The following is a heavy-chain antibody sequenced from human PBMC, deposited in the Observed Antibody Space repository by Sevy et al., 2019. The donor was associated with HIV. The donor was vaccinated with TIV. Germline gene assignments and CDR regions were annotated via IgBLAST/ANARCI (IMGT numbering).Heavy chain of an antibody. CDR1: GFTFSSYA. J-gene: IGHJ4*02. Sequence: GGSLRLSCAASGFTFSSYAMHWARQAPGKGLEWVAVISYDGSNKYYADSVKGRFTVSRDNSKNTLYLQMNSLRAEDTAGYYCAREMATILDYWGQGTLVTVSS. CDR2: ISYDGSNK. V-gene: IGHV3-30-3*01. CDR3: AREMATILDY. D-gene: IGHD5-12*01.